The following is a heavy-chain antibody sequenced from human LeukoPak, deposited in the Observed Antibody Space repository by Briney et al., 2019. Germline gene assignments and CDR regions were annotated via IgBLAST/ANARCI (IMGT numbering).Heavy chain of an antibody. CDR2: ISYDGSNK. J-gene: IGHJ3*02. CDR1: GFTFSNYG. D-gene: IGHD5-12*01. V-gene: IGHV3-30*18. CDR3: AKDFGRRYSGYEDAFDI. Sequence: GGSLRLSCAASGFTFSNYGMHWVRQAPGKGLEWVAVISYDGSNKYYADSVKGRFTISRDNSKNTLYLQMNSLRAEDTAVYYCAKDFGRRYSGYEDAFDIWGQGTMVTVSS.